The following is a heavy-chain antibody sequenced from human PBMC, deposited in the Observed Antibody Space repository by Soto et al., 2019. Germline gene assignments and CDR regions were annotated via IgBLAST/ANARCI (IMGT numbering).Heavy chain of an antibody. CDR3: ARIDGDYGHNWFDP. CDR2: GYFSGST. Sequence: QVQLKESGPGLLKPSETLSLTCTVSGASVSSASYYWAWLRQPPGRGLEWIGSGYFSGSTSYIPSLKSRVTISADTSKNQFSLNLGSVTASDSAVYYCARIDGDYGHNWFDPWGQGTLVIVSP. D-gene: IGHD4-17*01. V-gene: IGHV4-61*01. J-gene: IGHJ5*02. CDR1: GASVSSASYY.